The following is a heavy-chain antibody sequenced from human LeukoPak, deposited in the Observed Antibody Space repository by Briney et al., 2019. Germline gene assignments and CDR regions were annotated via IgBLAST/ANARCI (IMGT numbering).Heavy chain of an antibody. Sequence: ASVKVSCKASGYTFTGYYMHWVRQAPGQGVEWVGWINPNSGGTNYAQKFQGRVTRTRDTTISTAYMELSRLRSDDTAVYYCASTNDDFWNYYGMDVWGQGTTVTVSS. CDR2: INPNSGGT. D-gene: IGHD3-3*01. V-gene: IGHV1-2*02. CDR3: ASTNDDFWNYYGMDV. J-gene: IGHJ6*02. CDR1: GYTFTGYY.